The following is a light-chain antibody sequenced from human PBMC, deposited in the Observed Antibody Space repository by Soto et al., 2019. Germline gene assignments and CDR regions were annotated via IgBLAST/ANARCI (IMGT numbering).Light chain of an antibody. CDR1: QIINKY. V-gene: IGKV1-39*01. J-gene: IGKJ1*01. Sequence: DIQMTQSPSSLSASVGDRVTITCRASQIINKYLNWYQQKPGKAPKLLIYAASNLESGVPSRFSGSGSGTDFILTISSLQPEDFATYYCQQSSSTPPTFGQGTKVEIK. CDR2: AAS. CDR3: QQSSSTPPT.